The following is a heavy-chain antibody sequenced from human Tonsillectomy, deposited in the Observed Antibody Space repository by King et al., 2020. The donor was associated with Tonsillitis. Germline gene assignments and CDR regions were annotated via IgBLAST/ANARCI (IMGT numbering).Heavy chain of an antibody. CDR1: GFMFSDYY. V-gene: IGHV3-11*01. D-gene: IGHD3-10*01. Sequence: VQLVESGGGLVKPGGSLRLSCAAFGFMFSDYYMSWIRQAPGKGLEGVSYISSSGSTIFYAYSVKGRFTISRDNAKNSLYLQMNSLRAEDTAVYYCARGYYYGSGSYYDHWYFDLWGRGTLVTVSS. CDR3: ARGYYYGSGSYYDHWYFDL. J-gene: IGHJ2*01. CDR2: ISSSGSTI.